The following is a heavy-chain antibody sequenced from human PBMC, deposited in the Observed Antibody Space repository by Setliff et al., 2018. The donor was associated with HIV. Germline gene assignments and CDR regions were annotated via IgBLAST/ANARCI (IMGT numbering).Heavy chain of an antibody. CDR1: GFSFSSHV. Sequence: GGSLRLSCAASGFSFSSHVMTWARQAPGKGLEWVSSITGSGTNTYYTDSVRGRFTLSRDNSRNTVFLQMNSLRVEDTAVYYCATVRGYYYDSSGQEYFQHWGQGTLVTVSS. V-gene: IGHV3-23*01. CDR3: ATVRGYYYDSSGQEYFQH. D-gene: IGHD3-22*01. CDR2: ITGSGTNT. J-gene: IGHJ1*01.